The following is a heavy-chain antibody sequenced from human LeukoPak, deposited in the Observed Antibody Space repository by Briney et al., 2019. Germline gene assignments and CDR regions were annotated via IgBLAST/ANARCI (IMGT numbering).Heavy chain of an antibody. V-gene: IGHV4-38-2*01. CDR2: IHHSGST. J-gene: IGHJ4*02. D-gene: IGHD1-26*01. CDR3: ARVGVGVTKSFDY. CDR1: GFFISSGYY. Sequence: KPSESLSLTCAVSGFFISSGYYWGWIRQPPGKGLEWIGSIHHSGSTYYNSSLESRATISVDRSKNQFSLKLSSVTAADTAVYYCARVGVGVTKSFDYWGQGTLVTVSS.